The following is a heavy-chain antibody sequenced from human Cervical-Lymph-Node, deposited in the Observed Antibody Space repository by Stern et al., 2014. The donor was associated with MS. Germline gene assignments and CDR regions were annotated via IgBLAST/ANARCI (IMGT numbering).Heavy chain of an antibody. CDR2: LSPNTGAA. Sequence: VQLVESGAEVKKPGASVRVSCKTSGYPFTTYAITWVRQVPGQGLEWMGYLSPNTGAAISAQNFQGRVTMARDHSSRPADMALRSLTSDDTAVYYCATPSLPFFGGQGTLITVSS. CDR1: GYPFTTYA. V-gene: IGHV1-8*01. J-gene: IGHJ4*02. CDR3: ATPSLPFF.